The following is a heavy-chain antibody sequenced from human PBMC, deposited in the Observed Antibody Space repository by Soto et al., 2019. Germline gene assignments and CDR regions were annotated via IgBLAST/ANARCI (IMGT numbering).Heavy chain of an antibody. CDR3: ARVMATVTVDY. CDR1: GGSFSGYY. J-gene: IGHJ4*02. D-gene: IGHD4-17*01. Sequence: QVQLQQWGAGLLKPSETLSLTCAVYGGSFSGYYWSWIRQPPGKGLEWIGEINHSGSTNYNPSLKSRVTISVDTSKNQFSLKLSSVTAADTGVYYCARVMATVTVDYWGQGTLVTVSS. CDR2: INHSGST. V-gene: IGHV4-34*01.